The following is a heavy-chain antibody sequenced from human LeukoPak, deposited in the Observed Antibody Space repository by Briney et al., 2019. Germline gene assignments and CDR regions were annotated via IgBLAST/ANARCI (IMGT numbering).Heavy chain of an antibody. CDR1: GGSISSSSYY. CDR3: ARGYGPNSSGWDS. J-gene: IGHJ4*02. D-gene: IGHD6-19*01. V-gene: IGHV4-61*01. CDR2: IHYGGST. Sequence: SETLSLTCTVSGGSISSSSYYWSWIRQPPGQGLEWIGYIHYGGSTNYNPSLKSRVTMSVDTSKSQFSLKVTSMTAADTAVYYCARGYGPNSSGWDSWGQGTLVTVSS.